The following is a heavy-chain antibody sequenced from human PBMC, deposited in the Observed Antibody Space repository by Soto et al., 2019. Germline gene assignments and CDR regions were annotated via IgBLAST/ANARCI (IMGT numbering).Heavy chain of an antibody. CDR2: IGTTGDT. CDR3: ARARSGWYAAMDF. D-gene: IGHD6-13*01. Sequence: EVYLVESGGGLVQPGGSLRPSCLVSGFTFSDYDMHWVRQEAGKALEWVGAIGTTGDTYSPDSMEGRFTISRENVKNSLYLQIRSLRAGDTAVYFCARARSGWYAAMDFWGRGTLVTVS. CDR1: GFTFSDYD. J-gene: IGHJ4*02. V-gene: IGHV3-13*01.